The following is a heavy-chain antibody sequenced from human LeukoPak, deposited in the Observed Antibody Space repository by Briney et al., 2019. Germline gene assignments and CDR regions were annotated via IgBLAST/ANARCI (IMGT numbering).Heavy chain of an antibody. CDR2: INHSGST. D-gene: IGHD1-26*01. Sequence: SETLSLTCAVYGGSFSDYYWSWIRQPPGKGLEWIGEINHSGSTNYNPSLNSRVTISVDTSQNQFSLKMFSVTAADTAVYYCARGYSIVGLFWESDYWGQGTLATVSS. V-gene: IGHV4-34*01. J-gene: IGHJ4*02. CDR1: GGSFSDYY. CDR3: ARGYSIVGLFWESDY.